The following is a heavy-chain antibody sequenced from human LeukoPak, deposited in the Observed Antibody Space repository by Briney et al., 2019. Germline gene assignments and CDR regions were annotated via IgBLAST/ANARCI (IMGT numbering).Heavy chain of an antibody. J-gene: IGHJ6*03. D-gene: IGHD4-23*01. CDR1: GFTFSSYT. CDR3: ARDGDTVLTRGYYYYMDV. Sequence: GGSLRLSCAASGFTFSSYTMNWVRQAPGKGLEWVSSISSSSSYIYYVDSVKGRFTISSDNAKKSLYLQMNSLRAEDTALYYCARDGDTVLTRGYYYYMDVWGKGTTVTISS. CDR2: ISSSSSYI. V-gene: IGHV3-21*01.